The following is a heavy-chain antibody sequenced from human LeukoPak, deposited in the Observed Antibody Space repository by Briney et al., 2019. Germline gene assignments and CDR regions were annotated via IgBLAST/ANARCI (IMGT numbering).Heavy chain of an antibody. CDR2: ISWNSGSI. V-gene: IGHV3-9*01. CDR1: GFTFDDYA. D-gene: IGHD6-13*01. CDR3: AKDMREGIAAAGFDY. J-gene: IGHJ4*02. Sequence: GGSLRLSCAASGFTFDDYAMHWVRHAPGKGLEWVSGISWNSGSIGYADSVKGRFTISRDNVKNSLYLQMNSLRAEDTALYYCAKDMREGIAAAGFDYWGQGTLVTVSS.